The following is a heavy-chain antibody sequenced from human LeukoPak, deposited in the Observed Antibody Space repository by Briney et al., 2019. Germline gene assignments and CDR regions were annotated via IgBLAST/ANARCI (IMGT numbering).Heavy chain of an antibody. V-gene: IGHV1-69*01. CDR2: IIPIFGTA. CDR3: TTNSGFDGNFFPAF. Sequence: GSSVKVSCKASGGTFSSYAISWVRQAPGQGLEWLGGIIPIFGTANYAQKFQGRVTITADESTSTAYMELSSLRSEDTAVYYCTTNSGFDGNFFPAFWGQGTLVTVSS. D-gene: IGHD3-3*01. CDR1: GGTFSSYA. J-gene: IGHJ4*02.